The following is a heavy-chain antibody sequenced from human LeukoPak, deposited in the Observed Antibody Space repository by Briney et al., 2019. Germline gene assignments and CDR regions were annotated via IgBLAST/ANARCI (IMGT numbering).Heavy chain of an antibody. CDR3: ARGIRDYVWGSPDYYYYMDV. Sequence: GASVKVSCKASGYTFTSYDINWVRQATGQGLEWMGWMNPNSGNTGYAQKFQGRVTMTRNTSLSTAYMELSSLRSEDTAVYYCARGIRDYVWGSPDYYYYMDVWGKGTTVTISS. J-gene: IGHJ6*03. CDR2: MNPNSGNT. D-gene: IGHD3-16*01. CDR1: GYTFTSYD. V-gene: IGHV1-8*01.